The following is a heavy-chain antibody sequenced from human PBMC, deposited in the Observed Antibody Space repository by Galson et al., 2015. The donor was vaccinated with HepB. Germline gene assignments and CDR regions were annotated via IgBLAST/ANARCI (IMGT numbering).Heavy chain of an antibody. CDR3: ARDLGYYYDSSGYSFDY. CDR2: IKQDGSEK. CDR1: GFTFSSYW. Sequence: SLRLSCAASGFTFSSYWTSWVRQAPGKGLEWVANIKQDGSEKYYVDSVKGRFTISRDNAKNSLYLQMNSLRAEDTAVYYCARDLGYYYDSSGYSFDYWGQGTLVTVSS. V-gene: IGHV3-7*01. J-gene: IGHJ4*02. D-gene: IGHD3-22*01.